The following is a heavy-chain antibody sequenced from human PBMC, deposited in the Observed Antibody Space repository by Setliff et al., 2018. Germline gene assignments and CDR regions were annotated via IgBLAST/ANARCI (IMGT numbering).Heavy chain of an antibody. CDR2: IYTSGST. J-gene: IGHJ4*02. Sequence: KASETLSLTCTVSGGSISSYYWGWIRQPAGKGLEWIGRIYTSGSTNYNPSLKSRVTMSVDTSKNQFSLKLSSVTAADTAVYYCARGGGSSWYGFDYWGQGTLVTVSS. CDR1: GGSISSYY. CDR3: ARGGGSSWYGFDY. V-gene: IGHV4-4*07. D-gene: IGHD6-13*01.